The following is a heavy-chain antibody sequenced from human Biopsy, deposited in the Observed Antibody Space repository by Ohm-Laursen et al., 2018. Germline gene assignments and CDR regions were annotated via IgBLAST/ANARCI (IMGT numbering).Heavy chain of an antibody. V-gene: IGHV4-34*01. J-gene: IGHJ6*02. CDR2: INQSGNT. D-gene: IGHD5-12*01. CDR1: GESSSGYF. CDR3: ARGSGYFKLDV. Sequence: GTLSLTCAVNGESSSGYFWNWIRQPPGKGLEWIGEINQSGNTKYNPSLKRRAALSADPSNSQFSLRLTSVTAADTAIYHCARGSGYFKLDVWGQGTTVTVSS.